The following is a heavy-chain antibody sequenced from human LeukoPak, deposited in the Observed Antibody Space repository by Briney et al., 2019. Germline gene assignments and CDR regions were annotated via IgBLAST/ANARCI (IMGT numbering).Heavy chain of an antibody. CDR3: ARVPDGGHDAFDI. V-gene: IGHV4-34*01. CDR2: INHSGST. J-gene: IGHJ3*02. Sequence: KSSETLSLTCAVYGGSFSGYYWSWIRQPPGKGLEWIGEINHSGSTNYNPSLKSRVTISVDTSKNQFSLKLSSVTAADTAVYYCARVPDGGHDAFDIWGQGTMVTVSS. CDR1: GGSFSGYY. D-gene: IGHD2-8*02.